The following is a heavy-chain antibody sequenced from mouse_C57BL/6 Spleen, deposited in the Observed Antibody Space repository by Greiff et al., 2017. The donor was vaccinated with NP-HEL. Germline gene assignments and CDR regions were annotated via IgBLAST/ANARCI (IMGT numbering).Heavy chain of an antibody. V-gene: IGHV5-9-1*02. D-gene: IGHD2-4*01. CDR3: TRDRGYDYEGAY. J-gene: IGHJ3*01. CDR1: GFTFSSYA. CDR2: ISSGGDYI. Sequence: EVHLVESGEGLVKPGGSLKLSCAASGFTFSSYAMSWVRQTPEKRLEWVAYISSGGDYIYYADTVKGRFTISRDNARNTLYLQMSSLKSEDTAMYYCTRDRGYDYEGAYWGQGTLVTVSA.